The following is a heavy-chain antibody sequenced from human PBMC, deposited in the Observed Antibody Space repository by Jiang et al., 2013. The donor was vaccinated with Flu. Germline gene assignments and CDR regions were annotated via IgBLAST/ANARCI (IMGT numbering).Heavy chain of an antibody. J-gene: IGHJ5*02. D-gene: IGHD3-16*01. Sequence: PGGSLRLSCAASGFTFSSYAIELGSAEAPGKGLEWVSAISGSGGSTYYADSVRGRFTISRDNSKNTLYLQMNSLRAEDTAVYYCAKSWGVRDWFDPWGQGTLVTVSS. V-gene: IGHV3-23*01. CDR2: ISGSGGST. CDR3: AKSWGVRDWFDP. CDR1: GFTFSSYA.